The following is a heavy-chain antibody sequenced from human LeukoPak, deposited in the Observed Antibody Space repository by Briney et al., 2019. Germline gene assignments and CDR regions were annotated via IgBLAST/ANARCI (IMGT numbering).Heavy chain of an antibody. Sequence: SVKVSCKASGGTFSSYAISWVRQAPGQGFEWMGGIIPIFGTANYAQKFQGRVTITTDESTSTAYMELSSLRSEDTAVYYCARDRAGWFDPWGQGTLVTVSS. D-gene: IGHD3-10*01. CDR3: ARDRAGWFDP. CDR2: IIPIFGTA. V-gene: IGHV1-69*05. J-gene: IGHJ5*02. CDR1: GGTFSSYA.